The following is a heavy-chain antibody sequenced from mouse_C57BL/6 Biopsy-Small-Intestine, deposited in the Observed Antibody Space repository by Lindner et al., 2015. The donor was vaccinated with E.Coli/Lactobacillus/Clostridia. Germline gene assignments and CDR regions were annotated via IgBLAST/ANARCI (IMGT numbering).Heavy chain of an antibody. J-gene: IGHJ4*01. CDR3: AREGRYGGTFDY. D-gene: IGHD2-14*01. V-gene: IGHV1-76*01. Sequence: SVKVSCKASGYTFTNFPIHWVRQAPGQRLEWMAWINVGNGNTYYSQTFRGRVTLTWDTSASTAYMELSSLRSEDTAVYYCAREGRYGGTFDYWGQGTLVTVSS. CDR2: INVGNGNT. CDR1: GYTFTNFP.